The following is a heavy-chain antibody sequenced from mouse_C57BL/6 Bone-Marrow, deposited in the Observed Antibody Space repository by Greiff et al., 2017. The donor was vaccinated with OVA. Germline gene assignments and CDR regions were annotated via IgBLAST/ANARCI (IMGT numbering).Heavy chain of an antibody. D-gene: IGHD2-9*01. V-gene: IGHV1-22*01. Sequence: VQLQQSGPELVKPGASVKMSCKASGYTFPDYNMHWVKQSHGRSLEWIGYINPNNGGTSYNQKFKGKATLTVNKSSSTAYMELRSLTSEDSAVYYCARAYYGYDGSYWGQGTTLTVSS. CDR2: INPNNGGT. J-gene: IGHJ2*01. CDR1: GYTFPDYN. CDR3: ARAYYGYDGSY.